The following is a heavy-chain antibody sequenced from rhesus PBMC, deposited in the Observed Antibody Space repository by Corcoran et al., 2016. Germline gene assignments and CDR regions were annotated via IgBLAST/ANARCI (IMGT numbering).Heavy chain of an antibody. Sequence: QLQLQESGPGLVKPSATLPLTCPAPGGSISGYSWSWIPHPPRQGPEWIGNIDGDSAGTNYNPSLKSRVTISKDTSKNQFSLKLSSVTAAGTAVYYCARQVYSGSSPFDYWGQGVLVTVSS. D-gene: IGHD3-16*01. V-gene: IGHV4-81*01. CDR2: IDGDSAGT. J-gene: IGHJ4*01. CDR3: ARQVYSGSSPFDY. CDR1: GGSISGYS.